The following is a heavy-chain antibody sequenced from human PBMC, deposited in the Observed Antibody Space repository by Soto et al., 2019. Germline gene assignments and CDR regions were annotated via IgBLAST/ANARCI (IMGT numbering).Heavy chain of an antibody. CDR2: IYYDGTS. V-gene: IGHV4-59*08. CDR1: GGSISPYY. CDR3: ARLGAYYQSLAP. J-gene: IGHJ5*02. D-gene: IGHD2-21*01. Sequence: QVQLQESGPGLVQPSETLSLTCTVSGGSISPYYWSWIRQPPGKGLEWVGYIYYDGTSSYNPSLKSRVTIALETSKSQISLRLPSVTAADTAVYYCARLGAYYQSLAPWGPGTLVTVSS.